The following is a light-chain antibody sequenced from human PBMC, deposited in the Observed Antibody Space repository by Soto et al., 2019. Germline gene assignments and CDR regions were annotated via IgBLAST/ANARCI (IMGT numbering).Light chain of an antibody. CDR3: QRSSVCPQT. Sequence: QMTQSPSSLSASVGDRVTITCRASQSIATFFNWYQQKLGKAPKLLIYAASDLQSGVPSRFNGSGSGTVVTLTISSLQPEDFATWYCQRSSVCPQTFGQGTKVEI. CDR2: AAS. J-gene: IGKJ1*01. CDR1: QSIATF. V-gene: IGKV1-39*01.